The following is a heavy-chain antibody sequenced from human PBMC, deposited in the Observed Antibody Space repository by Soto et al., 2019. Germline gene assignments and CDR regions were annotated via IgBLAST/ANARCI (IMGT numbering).Heavy chain of an antibody. CDR3: ERGVVPAAMHYYGMDV. J-gene: IGHJ6*02. D-gene: IGHD2-2*01. CDR1: GFTFSSYA. CDR2: ISYDGSNK. V-gene: IGHV3-30-3*01. Sequence: QVQLVESGGGVVQPGRSLRLSCAASGFTFSSYAMHWVRQAPGKGLEWVAVISYDGSNKNYADSVKGRFTISRDNSENTLKLQMNSLGAEATAVYYCERGVVPAAMHYYGMDVWGQGTTVTASS.